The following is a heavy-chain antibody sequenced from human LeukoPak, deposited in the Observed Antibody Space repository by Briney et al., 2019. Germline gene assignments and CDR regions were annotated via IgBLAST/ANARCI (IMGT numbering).Heavy chain of an antibody. J-gene: IGHJ4*02. D-gene: IGHD3-10*01. CDR2: INPNSGGT. V-gene: IGHV1-2*02. Sequence: ASVKVSCKASGYTFTGYYMHWVRQAPGQGLEWMGWINPNSGGTNYAQKFQGRVTMTRDKSISTAYMELSRLRSDDTAVYYCARGEVGVYYGSGSYESYDYWGQGTLVTVSS. CDR3: ARGEVGVYYGSGSYESYDY. CDR1: GYTFTGYY.